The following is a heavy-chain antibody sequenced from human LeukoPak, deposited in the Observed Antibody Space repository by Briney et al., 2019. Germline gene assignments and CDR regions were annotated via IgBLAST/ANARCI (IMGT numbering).Heavy chain of an antibody. J-gene: IGHJ4*02. CDR1: GFTFSSYS. Sequence: GGSLRLSCAASGFTFSSYSMNWVRQAPGKGLEWVSSISSSSSYIYYADSVKGRFTISRDNAKNSLYLQTNSLRAEDTAVYYCARGSGFPTGIAAAADYFDYWGQGTLVTVSS. CDR2: ISSSSSYI. CDR3: ARGSGFPTGIAAAADYFDY. V-gene: IGHV3-21*01. D-gene: IGHD6-13*01.